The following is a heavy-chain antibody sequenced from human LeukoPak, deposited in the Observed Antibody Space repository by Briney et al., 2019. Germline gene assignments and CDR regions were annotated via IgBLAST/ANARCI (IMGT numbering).Heavy chain of an antibody. D-gene: IGHD1-14*01. Sequence: GGSLRLSCAASGLTFDDYGMSWVRQAPGKGLGWVSYIKWKCGSTAYADSVKGRFTISRDNAKNSLYLQMNSLRAEDTALYYCARSSIENPGAFDIWGQGTMVTVSS. J-gene: IGHJ3*02. CDR1: GLTFDDYG. V-gene: IGHV3-20*04. CDR3: ARSSIENPGAFDI. CDR2: IKWKCGST.